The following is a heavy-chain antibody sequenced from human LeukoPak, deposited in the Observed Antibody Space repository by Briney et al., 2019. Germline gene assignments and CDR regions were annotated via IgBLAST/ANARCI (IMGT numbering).Heavy chain of an antibody. CDR2: IYHSGST. D-gene: IGHD6-13*01. Sequence: PSETLSLTCADSGGSISSGGYSWSWIRQPPGKGLEWIGYIYHSGSTYYNPSLKSRVTISVDRSKNQFSLKLSSATAADTAVYYCARLSSSWYPGMDVWGQGTTVTVSS. V-gene: IGHV4-30-2*01. CDR3: ARLSSSWYPGMDV. CDR1: GGSISSGGYS. J-gene: IGHJ6*02.